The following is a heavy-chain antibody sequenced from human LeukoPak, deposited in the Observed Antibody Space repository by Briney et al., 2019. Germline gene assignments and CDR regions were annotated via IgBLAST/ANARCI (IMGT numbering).Heavy chain of an antibody. CDR3: ARDEGSSYPFDY. CDR1: GFTFSDYY. J-gene: IGHJ4*02. CDR2: ISGSGSTI. D-gene: IGHD2-2*01. Sequence: PGGSLRLSCAASGFTFSDYYMTWIRQAPGRGLEWISYISGSGSTIYYADSVKGRFTISRDNAKNSLYLQMNSLRAEDTAVYFCARDEGSSYPFDYWGQGTLVTVSS. V-gene: IGHV3-11*01.